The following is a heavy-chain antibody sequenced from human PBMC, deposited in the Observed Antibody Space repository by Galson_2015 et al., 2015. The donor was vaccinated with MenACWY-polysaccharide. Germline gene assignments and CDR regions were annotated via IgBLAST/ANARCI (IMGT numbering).Heavy chain of an antibody. D-gene: IGHD2-15*01. V-gene: IGHV1-3*01. J-gene: IGHJ4*02. CDR3: ARDAPGYRSGGSCEDFDY. Sequence: SVKVSCKASGYTFSSYAMHWVRQAPGQGLEWMGWINAGNGNTKYSQKLQGRVTITRDTSASTAYMELSSLRSEDTAVYYCARDAPGYRSGGSCEDFDYWGQGTLVTVPS. CDR1: GYTFSSYA. CDR2: INAGNGNT.